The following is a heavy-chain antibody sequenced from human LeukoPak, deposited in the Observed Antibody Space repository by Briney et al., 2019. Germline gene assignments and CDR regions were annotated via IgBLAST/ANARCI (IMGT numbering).Heavy chain of an antibody. Sequence: ASVKVSCKASGYTSTSYDINWVRQATGQGLEWMGWMNPNSGNTGYAQKFQGRVTMTRNTSISTAYMELSSLRSEDTAVYYCARGLGWYRGLNWFDPWGQGTLVTVSS. D-gene: IGHD6-19*01. CDR2: MNPNSGNT. CDR3: ARGLGWYRGLNWFDP. V-gene: IGHV1-8*01. J-gene: IGHJ5*02. CDR1: GYTSTSYD.